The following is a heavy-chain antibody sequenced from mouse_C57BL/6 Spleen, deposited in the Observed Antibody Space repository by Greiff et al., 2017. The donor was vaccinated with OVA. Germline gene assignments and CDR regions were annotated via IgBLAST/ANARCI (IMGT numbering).Heavy chain of an antibody. CDR3: ARYPYDYGRSSYAMDY. J-gene: IGHJ4*01. V-gene: IGHV1-55*01. Sequence: QVQLQQPGAELVKPGASVKMSCKASGYTFTSYWIPWVKQRPGQGLEWIGDIYPGSGSTNYNEKFKSKATLTVDTSSSTAYMQLSSLTSEDSAVYFCARYPYDYGRSSYAMDYWGQGTAVTVSS. CDR2: IYPGSGST. D-gene: IGHD1-1*01. CDR1: GYTFTSYW.